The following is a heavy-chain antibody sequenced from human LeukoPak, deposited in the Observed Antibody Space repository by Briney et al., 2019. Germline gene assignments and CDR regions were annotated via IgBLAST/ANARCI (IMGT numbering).Heavy chain of an antibody. V-gene: IGHV3-53*01. CDR2: IYSGGST. J-gene: IGHJ6*03. CDR1: GFTVSSNY. D-gene: IGHD2-2*01. CDR3: ARAADGSSTSSYGYYYYYYMDV. Sequence: GGSLRLSCAASGFTVSSNYMSWVRQAPGKGLEWVSVIYSGGSTYYADSVKGRFTISRDNSKDTLYLQMNSLRAEDTAVYYCARAADGSSTSSYGYYYYYYMDVWGKGTTVTVSS.